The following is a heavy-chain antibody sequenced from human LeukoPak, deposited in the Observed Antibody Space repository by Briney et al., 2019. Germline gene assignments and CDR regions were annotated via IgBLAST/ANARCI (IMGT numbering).Heavy chain of an antibody. CDR2: ISGGGDIT. V-gene: IGHV3-23*01. Sequence: GGSLRLSCAASGFNFANHAMSWVRQTAGKGLEWVSAISGGGDITYYVDSVKGRFTISRDNSKDTLFLQMHSLRPGDTAVYYCVREDTPATANYWGQGTLVTISS. CDR1: GFNFANHA. D-gene: IGHD2-21*02. CDR3: VREDTPATANY. J-gene: IGHJ4*02.